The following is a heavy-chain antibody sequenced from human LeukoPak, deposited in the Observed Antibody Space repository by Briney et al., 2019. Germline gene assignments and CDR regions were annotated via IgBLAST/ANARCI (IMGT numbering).Heavy chain of an antibody. CDR1: GYTFISHD. CDR2: ISAYNGNT. D-gene: IGHD3-10*01. Sequence: ASVKVSCKTSGYTFISHDISWVRQAPGQGLEWMGWISAYNGNTNYAQKLQGRVTMTTDTSTSTAYMELRSLRSDDTAVYYCARETYYYGSGSYYQDFDYWGQGTLVTVSS. CDR3: ARETYYYGSGSYYQDFDY. V-gene: IGHV1-18*01. J-gene: IGHJ4*02.